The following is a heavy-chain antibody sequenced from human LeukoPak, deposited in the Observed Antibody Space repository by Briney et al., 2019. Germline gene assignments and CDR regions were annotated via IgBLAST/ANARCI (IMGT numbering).Heavy chain of an antibody. CDR3: ARDGGDLWPLDE. J-gene: IGHJ4*02. D-gene: IGHD3-16*01. CDR1: GFTFNTFW. Sequence: GGSLRLSCAASGFTFNTFWMTWVRQAPGKGLERVANINHNGTEKYYMDSVGGRFTISRDNAKNSLSLEMKSLRLDDTAVYYCARDGGDLWPLDEWGRGTLVTVSS. V-gene: IGHV3-7*01. CDR2: INHNGTEK.